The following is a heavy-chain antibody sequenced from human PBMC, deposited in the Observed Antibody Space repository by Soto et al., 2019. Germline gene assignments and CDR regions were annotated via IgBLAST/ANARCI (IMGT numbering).Heavy chain of an antibody. CDR3: ARGRGYSYGLDP. CDR1: GDSISSNNNY. V-gene: IGHV4-30-4*01. D-gene: IGHD5-18*01. Sequence: LSLTCTVSGDSISSNNNYWSWIRQPPGEGLEWIGFISYSGTTSYSPSLKSRVAISLDTSKNQFSLSLSSVTAADTAVYYCARGRGYSYGLDPWGQGTLVTVSS. CDR2: ISYSGTT. J-gene: IGHJ5*02.